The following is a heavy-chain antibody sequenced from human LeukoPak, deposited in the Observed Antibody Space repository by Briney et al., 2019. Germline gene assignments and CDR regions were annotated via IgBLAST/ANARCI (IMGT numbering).Heavy chain of an antibody. Sequence: SETLSLTCTVSGGSISSGSYYWSWIRQPPGKGLEWIGEINHSGSTNYNPSLKSRVTISVDTSKNQFSLKLSSVTAADTAVYYCARVATAGTYYFDYWGQGTLVTVSS. V-gene: IGHV4-39*07. D-gene: IGHD6-13*01. CDR3: ARVATAGTYYFDY. CDR2: INHSGST. J-gene: IGHJ4*02. CDR1: GGSISSGSYY.